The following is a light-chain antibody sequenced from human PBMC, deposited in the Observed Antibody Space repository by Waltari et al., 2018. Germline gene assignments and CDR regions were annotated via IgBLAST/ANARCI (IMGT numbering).Light chain of an antibody. CDR3: QQATSLPPT. J-gene: IGKJ4*01. V-gene: IGKV1-12*01. Sequence: IQLTQSPSSVSASVGDTVTINCRASRGVSGCLAWYQQKPGKAPNLLIYRTSDLHTGVPSRFSGSGSETEFTLTISGLQPEDFATYYCQQATSLPPTFGGGTKVEI. CDR2: RTS. CDR1: RGVSGC.